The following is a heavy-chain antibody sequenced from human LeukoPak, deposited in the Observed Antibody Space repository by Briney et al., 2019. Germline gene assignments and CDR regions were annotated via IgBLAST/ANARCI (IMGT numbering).Heavy chain of an antibody. D-gene: IGHD3-10*01. Sequence: PGRSLRLSCAASGFTFSSYSMNWVRQAPGKGLEWVSVISWNSGSIGYADSVKGRFTISRDNSKNTLYLQMNSLRAEDTAVYYCAGGSDYYYGMDVWGQGTTVTVSS. CDR3: AGGSDYYYGMDV. CDR2: ISWNSGSI. J-gene: IGHJ6*02. V-gene: IGHV3-48*01. CDR1: GFTFSSYS.